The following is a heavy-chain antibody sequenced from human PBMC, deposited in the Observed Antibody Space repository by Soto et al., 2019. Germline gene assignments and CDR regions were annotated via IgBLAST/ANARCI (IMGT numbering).Heavy chain of an antibody. CDR3: VKDESINWYSGHFRH. J-gene: IGHJ1*01. V-gene: IGHV3-9*01. CDR2: INWNSGSI. CDR1: GFTFDDYA. D-gene: IGHD6-13*01. Sequence: EVQLVESGGGLVQPGRSLRLSCAASGFTFDDYAMHWVRQVPGKGLEWVSGINWNSGSIGYGDSVKGRFVISRDNDKNSLHLQMNSLSAEDTAFYYCVKDESINWYSGHFRHWGQGTLVTVSS.